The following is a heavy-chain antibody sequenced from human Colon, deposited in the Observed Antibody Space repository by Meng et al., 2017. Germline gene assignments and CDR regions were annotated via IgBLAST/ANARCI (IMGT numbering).Heavy chain of an antibody. Sequence: LKGPCPALVMLSSTLPLPVTVSGGSVTITGYYWSWIRQSPGKGLEWIGYIYYTGTTNYNPSLKSRVTISVDTSKNQFSLKLSSVTPADTAVYFCTRDNLLTSGSRFCFDYWGQGALVTVSS. J-gene: IGHJ4*02. CDR3: TRDNLLTSGSRFCFDY. V-gene: IGHV4-61*08. CDR2: IYYTGTT. CDR1: GGSVTITGYY. D-gene: IGHD6-19*01.